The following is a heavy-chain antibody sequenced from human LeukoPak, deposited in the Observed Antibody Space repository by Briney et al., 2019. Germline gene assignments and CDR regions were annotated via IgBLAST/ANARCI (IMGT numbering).Heavy chain of an antibody. V-gene: IGHV4-38-2*02. J-gene: IGHJ4*02. CDR1: GGSISSGYY. Sequence: SQTLSLTCTVSGGSISSGYYWGWIRQPPGKGLEWIGSIYHSGSTYYNPSLKSRVTISVDTSKNQFSLKLSSVTAADTAVYYCARDPGWIQLWLHGGDYFDYWGQGTLVTVSS. CDR2: IYHSGST. D-gene: IGHD5-18*01. CDR3: ARDPGWIQLWLHGGDYFDY.